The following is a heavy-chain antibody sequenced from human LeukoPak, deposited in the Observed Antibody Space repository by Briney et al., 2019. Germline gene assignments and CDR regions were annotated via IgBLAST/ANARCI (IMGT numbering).Heavy chain of an antibody. V-gene: IGHV3-30*18. J-gene: IGHJ4*02. CDR2: ISYDGSNK. CDR3: AKEEPLFGELYGTQGPFDY. CDR1: GFTYSSYG. D-gene: IGHD3-10*01. Sequence: PGGSLRLSCAASGFTYSSYGMHWVRQAPGKGLEWVAVISYDGSNKYYADSVKGRFTISRDNSKNTLYLQMNSLRAEDTAVYYCAKEEPLFGELYGTQGPFDYWGQGTLVTVSS.